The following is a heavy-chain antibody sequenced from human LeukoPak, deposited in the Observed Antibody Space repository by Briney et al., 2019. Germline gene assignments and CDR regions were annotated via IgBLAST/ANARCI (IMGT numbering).Heavy chain of an antibody. CDR1: GGSISSYY. CDR3: ARVWSGYDYYYYYGMDV. D-gene: IGHD5-12*01. Sequence: PSETLSLTCTVSGGSISSYYWSWIRQPPGKGLEWIGYIYYSGSTNYNPSLKSRVTISVDTSKNQFSLKLSSVTAADTPVYYCARVWSGYDYYYYYGMDVWGQGTTVTVSS. J-gene: IGHJ6*02. CDR2: IYYSGST. V-gene: IGHV4-59*01.